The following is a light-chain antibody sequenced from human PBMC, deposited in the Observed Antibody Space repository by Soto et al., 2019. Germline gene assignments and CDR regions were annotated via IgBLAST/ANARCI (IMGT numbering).Light chain of an antibody. CDR3: HSRA. Sequence: DIQMTQSPSSLSASVGDRVTITCRASQSISSYLNWYQQKPGKAPKLLIYAASSLQSGVPSRFSGSGSGTEFTLTLSSLQPDDFATYYCHSRAFGQGTRLE. CDR1: QSISSY. J-gene: IGKJ5*01. CDR2: AAS. V-gene: IGKV1-39*01.